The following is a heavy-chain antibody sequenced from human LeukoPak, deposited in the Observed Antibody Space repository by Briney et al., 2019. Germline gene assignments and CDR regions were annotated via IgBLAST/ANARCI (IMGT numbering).Heavy chain of an antibody. D-gene: IGHD1-26*01. CDR2: INPSGGST. V-gene: IGHV1-46*01. CDR3: ATMGATLGIGY. Sequence: ASVKVSCKASGYTFTSYYMHWVRQAPGQGLEWMGIINPSGGSTSYAQKFQGRVTMTRDMSTSTVYMELSSLKASDTAMYYCATMGATLGIGYWGQGTLVTVSS. J-gene: IGHJ4*02. CDR1: GYTFTSYY.